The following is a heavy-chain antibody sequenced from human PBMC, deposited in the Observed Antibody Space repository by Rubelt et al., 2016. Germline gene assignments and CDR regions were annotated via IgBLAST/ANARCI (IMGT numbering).Heavy chain of an antibody. CDR3: ARVNRYYFDY. Sequence: QVQLQESGPGLVKPSETLSLTCTVSGGSISSYYWNWIRQPPGKGLEWIGHIYYTGSTIYNPSLESRGTISVDTTNNQFSLRRTVVTAADTAVYYCARVNRYYFDYWGQGTLVTVSS. V-gene: IGHV4-59*12. J-gene: IGHJ4*02. CDR1: GGSISSYY. CDR2: IYYTGST.